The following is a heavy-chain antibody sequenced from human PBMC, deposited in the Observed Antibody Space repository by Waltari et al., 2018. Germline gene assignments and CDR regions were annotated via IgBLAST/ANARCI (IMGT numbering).Heavy chain of an antibody. J-gene: IGHJ4*02. V-gene: IGHV1-46*01. D-gene: IGHD3-16*01. CDR3: ARDTAVFRWATFDRGYYFDY. Sequence: QVQLVQSGAEVKKPGASVKVSCKASGYTFTSYYLHWVRQAPDQGLEWMGIINPSGGSTSYEQKFQGRVTMTRDTSTSTVYMELSSLRSEDTAVYYCARDTAVFRWATFDRGYYFDYWGQGTLVTVSS. CDR1: GYTFTSYY. CDR2: INPSGGST.